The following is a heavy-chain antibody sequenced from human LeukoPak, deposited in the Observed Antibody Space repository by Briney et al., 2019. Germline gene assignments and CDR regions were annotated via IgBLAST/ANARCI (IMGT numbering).Heavy chain of an antibody. Sequence: GGSLRLSCAASGFSFSTYWMHWVRQAPGKGLVWVSRIKTDGTYTNYADSVKGRFTISRDNAKNTLSLQMNSLRAEDTAVYYCAKRDTANWGQGTLVTVSS. CDR3: AKRDTAN. V-gene: IGHV3-74*01. J-gene: IGHJ4*02. CDR1: GFSFSTYW. D-gene: IGHD5-18*01. CDR2: IKTDGTYT.